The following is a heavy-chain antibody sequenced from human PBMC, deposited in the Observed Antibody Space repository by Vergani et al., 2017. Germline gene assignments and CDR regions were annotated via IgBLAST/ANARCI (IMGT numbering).Heavy chain of an antibody. V-gene: IGHV1-18*01. CDR3: ARDNKGGHFDY. J-gene: IGHJ4*02. Sequence: QVQLVQSGAEVKKPGASVKVSCKVSGYTLTELSMHWVRQAPGKGLEWMGWISAYNGNTNYAQKLQGRVTMTTDTSTSTAYMELRSLRSDDTAVYYCARDNKGGHFDYWGQGTLVTVSS. CDR2: ISAYNGNT. CDR1: GYTLTELS. D-gene: IGHD2-15*01.